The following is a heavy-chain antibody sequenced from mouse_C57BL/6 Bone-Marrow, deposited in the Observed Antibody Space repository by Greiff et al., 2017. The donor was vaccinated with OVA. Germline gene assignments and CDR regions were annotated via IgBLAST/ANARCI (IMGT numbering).Heavy chain of an antibody. CDR2: IWSDGST. Sequence: VKLVESGPGLVAPSQRLSITCTVSGFSLTSYGVHWVRQPPGKGLEWLVVIWSDGSTTYNSALKSRLSISKDNSKSQVFLKMNSLQTDDTAMYYCARHAYYGSPYYAMDYWGQGTSVTVSS. D-gene: IGHD1-1*01. CDR1: GFSLTSYG. CDR3: ARHAYYGSPYYAMDY. J-gene: IGHJ4*01. V-gene: IGHV2-6-1*01.